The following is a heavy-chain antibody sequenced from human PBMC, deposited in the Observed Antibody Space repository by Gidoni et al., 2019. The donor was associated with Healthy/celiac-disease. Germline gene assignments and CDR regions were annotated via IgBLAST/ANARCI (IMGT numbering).Heavy chain of an antibody. J-gene: IGHJ3*02. Sequence: EVQLVESGGGLVQPGRSLRLSCAASGFTFDDYAMHWVRQAPGKGLEWVSGISWNSGSIGYADSVKGRFTISRDNAKNSLYLQMNSLRAEDTALYYCAKGVVVITKGPDAFDIWGQGTMVTVSS. V-gene: IGHV3-9*01. CDR1: GFTFDDYA. D-gene: IGHD3-22*01. CDR3: AKGVVVITKGPDAFDI. CDR2: ISWNSGSI.